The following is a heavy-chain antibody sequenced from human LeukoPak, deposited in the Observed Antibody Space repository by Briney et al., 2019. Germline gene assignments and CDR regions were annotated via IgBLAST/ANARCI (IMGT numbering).Heavy chain of an antibody. D-gene: IGHD6-6*01. J-gene: IGHJ4*02. CDR1: GFTFRSYA. CDR3: ARGPNSNWSGLDF. V-gene: IGHV3-23*01. Sequence: PGGSLRLSCAASGFTFRSYAMSWVRQAPGRGLEWVSSITDSGSATYYADSVKGRFTISRDNSKNTLYLQVNNLRAEDTAVYYCARGPNSNWSGLDFWGQGTLLTVSS. CDR2: ITDSGSAT.